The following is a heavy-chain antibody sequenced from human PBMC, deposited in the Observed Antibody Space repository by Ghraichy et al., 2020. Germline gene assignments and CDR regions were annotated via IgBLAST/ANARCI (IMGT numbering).Heavy chain of an antibody. CDR2: IWFDGSNK. J-gene: IGHJ6*02. CDR3: ASELGYYYFAMDV. Sequence: GALRLSCAASGFSFSSNGMHWVRQAPGKGLEWVAVIWFDGSNKHYAESVKGRFTISRDNSKDTLYLQMNSLRAEDTAIYYCASELGYYYFAMDVWGQGTTVTVSS. CDR1: GFSFSSNG. V-gene: IGHV3-33*01. D-gene: IGHD6-6*01.